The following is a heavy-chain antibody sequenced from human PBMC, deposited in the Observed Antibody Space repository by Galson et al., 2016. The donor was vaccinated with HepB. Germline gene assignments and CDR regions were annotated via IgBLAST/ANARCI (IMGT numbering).Heavy chain of an antibody. CDR1: GSSFSYYW. Sequence: SLRLSCAASGSSFSYYWMHWVRQAPGKGLEWVSRINNDGTTTNYADSVKGRFINSRDNAKDTLYLQMNSLRAEDTAVYYCARSVNGSFDFWGGGTLVTVSS. D-gene: IGHD2/OR15-2a*01. V-gene: IGHV3-74*01. CDR2: INNDGTTT. J-gene: IGHJ4*02. CDR3: ARSVNGSFDF.